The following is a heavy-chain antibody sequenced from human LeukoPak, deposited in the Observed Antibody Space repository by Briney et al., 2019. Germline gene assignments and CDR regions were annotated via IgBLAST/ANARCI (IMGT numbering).Heavy chain of an antibody. D-gene: IGHD3-22*01. CDR3: ARDKAKSYYDSSGYHRH. J-gene: IGHJ4*02. V-gene: IGHV3-7*01. CDR2: IKQDGSEK. Sequence: GGSLRLSCAASGFTFSSYWMSWVRQAPGKGLEWVANIKQDGSEKYYVDSVKGRFTISRDNAKNSLYLQMNSLRAEDTAVYYCARDKAKSYYDSSGYHRHWGQGTLVTVSS. CDR1: GFTFSSYW.